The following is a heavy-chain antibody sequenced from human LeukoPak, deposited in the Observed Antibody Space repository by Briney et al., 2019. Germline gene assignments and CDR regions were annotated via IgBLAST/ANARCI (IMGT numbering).Heavy chain of an antibody. D-gene: IGHD6-13*01. CDR2: ISGDGGST. J-gene: IGHJ5*02. V-gene: IGHV3-43*02. CDR1: GFTFDDYA. Sequence: GGSLRLSCAASGFTFDDYAMHWVRQAPGKGLEWVSLISGDGGSTYYADSVKGRFTISRDNAKNSLYLQMNSLRAEDTAVYYCARGTDSRKNWFDPWGQGTLVTVSS. CDR3: ARGTDSRKNWFDP.